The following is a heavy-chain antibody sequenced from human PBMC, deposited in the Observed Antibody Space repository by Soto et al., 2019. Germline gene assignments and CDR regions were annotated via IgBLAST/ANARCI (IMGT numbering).Heavy chain of an antibody. J-gene: IGHJ6*02. V-gene: IGHV4-61*01. Sequence: PSETLSLTCTVSGGSVSNSNYYWGWIRQPPGKGLDWIGYIYYSGSTNYNPSLKSRVTISVDTSKNQFSLKLSSVTAADTAVYYCARGPRGEGFWAFGETPYYGLDVWGQGTTVTVSS. D-gene: IGHD3-10*01. CDR3: ARGPRGEGFWAFGETPYYGLDV. CDR1: GGSVSNSNYY. CDR2: IYYSGST.